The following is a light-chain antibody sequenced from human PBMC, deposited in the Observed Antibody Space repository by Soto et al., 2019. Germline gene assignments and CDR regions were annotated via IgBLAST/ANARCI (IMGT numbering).Light chain of an antibody. CDR1: QSVSSSY. J-gene: IGKJ3*01. V-gene: IGKV3-20*01. CDR2: GAS. CDR3: QQYGSSIFT. Sequence: EIVLTQSPGTLSLSPGERATLSCRASQSVSSSYLAWYQQKPGQPPRILIYGASSRDTGIPNRFSGSGFGTKCTLTISRLEPQDFAVYYCQQYGSSIFTFGPGTKVDIK.